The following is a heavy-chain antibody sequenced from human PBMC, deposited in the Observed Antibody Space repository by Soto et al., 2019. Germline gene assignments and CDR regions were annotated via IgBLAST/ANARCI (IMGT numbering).Heavy chain of an antibody. CDR2: IYYSGST. J-gene: IGHJ5*02. V-gene: IGHV4-31*03. CDR1: GGPISSAGYY. CDR3: ARSVFP. Sequence: PSETLSLTCTVSGGPISSAGYYWTWIRQHRGKGLEWIGYIYYSGSTYYNPSLKSRVTISVDTSKNQFSLKLSSVTAADTAVYYCARSVFPWGQGTLVSVSS.